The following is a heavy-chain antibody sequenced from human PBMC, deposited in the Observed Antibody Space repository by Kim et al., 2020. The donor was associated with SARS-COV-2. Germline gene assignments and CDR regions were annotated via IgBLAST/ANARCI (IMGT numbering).Heavy chain of an antibody. Sequence: SETLSLTCAVYGGSFSGYYWSWIRQPPGKGLEWIGEINHSGSTNYNPSLKSRVTISVDTSKNQFSLKLSSVTAADTAVYYCARISEAWTFDYWGQGTLVTVSS. CDR2: INHSGST. V-gene: IGHV4-34*01. J-gene: IGHJ4*02. CDR3: ARISEAWTFDY. CDR1: GGSFSGYY. D-gene: IGHD3-10*01.